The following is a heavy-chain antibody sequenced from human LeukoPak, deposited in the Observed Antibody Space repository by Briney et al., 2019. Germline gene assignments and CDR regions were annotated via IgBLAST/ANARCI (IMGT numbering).Heavy chain of an antibody. D-gene: IGHD1-26*01. CDR3: AVPGGVGASSGY. J-gene: IGHJ4*02. V-gene: IGHV4-34*01. CDR2: INHSGST. CDR1: GGSFSGYY. Sequence: SETLSLTCAVYGGSFSGYYWSWIRQPPGKGLEWIGEINHSGSTNYNPSLKSRVTISVDTSKNQFSLKLSSVTAADTAVYYCAVPGGVGASSGYWGQGTLVTVSS.